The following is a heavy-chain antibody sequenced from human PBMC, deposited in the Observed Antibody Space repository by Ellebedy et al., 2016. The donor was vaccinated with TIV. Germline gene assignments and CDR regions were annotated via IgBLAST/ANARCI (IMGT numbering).Heavy chain of an antibody. CDR1: GGSISSYY. J-gene: IGHJ4*02. CDR2: IYYSGRT. D-gene: IGHD6-19*01. Sequence: SETLSLSCTVSGGSISSYYWSWIRQPAGKGLEWIGYIYYSGRTNYNPSLKSRVTISVDTSKNQFSLRLSSVSVADTAVYYCARGGAGSLNDYWGQGTLVTVSS. CDR3: ARGGAGSLNDY. V-gene: IGHV4-59*01.